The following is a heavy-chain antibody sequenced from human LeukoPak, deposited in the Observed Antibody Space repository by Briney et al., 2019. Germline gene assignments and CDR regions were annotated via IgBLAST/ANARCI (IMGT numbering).Heavy chain of an antibody. V-gene: IGHV4-34*01. CDR2: INHSGST. J-gene: IGHJ3*02. CDR1: GGSFSGYY. D-gene: IGHD3-22*01. Sequence: SETLSLTCAVYGGSFSGYYWSWIRQPPGKGLEWIGEINHSGSTNYNPSLKSRVTISVDTSKNQFSLKLSSVTAADTAVYYCARGRYDSSGESFDIWGQGTMVTVSS. CDR3: ARGRYDSSGESFDI.